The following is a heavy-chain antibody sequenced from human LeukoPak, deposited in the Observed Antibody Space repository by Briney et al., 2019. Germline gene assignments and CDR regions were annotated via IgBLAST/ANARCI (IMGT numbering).Heavy chain of an antibody. CDR3: ARDSVNDSSGYYPNWFDP. Sequence: SGGSLRLSCAASGFTFSSYSMNWVRQAPGKGLEWVSSISSSSSYIYYADSVKGRFTISRDNAKNSLYLQMNSLRAEDTAVYYCARDSVNDSSGYYPNWFDPWGQGTLVTVSS. V-gene: IGHV3-21*01. J-gene: IGHJ5*02. CDR2: ISSSSSYI. D-gene: IGHD3-22*01. CDR1: GFTFSSYS.